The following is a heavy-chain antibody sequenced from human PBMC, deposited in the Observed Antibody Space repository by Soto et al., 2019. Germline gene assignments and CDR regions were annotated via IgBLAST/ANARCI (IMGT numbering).Heavy chain of an antibody. V-gene: IGHV3-64*01. CDR2: ISSNGGST. CDR1: GFTFSSYA. D-gene: IGHD3-3*01. CDR3: ARDSEPQTIFGGYYYYMDV. J-gene: IGHJ6*03. Sequence: EVQLVEYGGGLVQPGGSLRLSCAASGFTFSSYAMHWVRQAPGKGLEYVSAISSNGGSTYYANSVKGRFTISRDNSKNTLYLQMGSLRAEDMAVYYCARDSEPQTIFGGYYYYMDVWGKGTTVTVSS.